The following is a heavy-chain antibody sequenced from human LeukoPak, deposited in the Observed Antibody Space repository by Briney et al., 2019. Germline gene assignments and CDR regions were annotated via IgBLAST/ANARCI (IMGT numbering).Heavy chain of an antibody. J-gene: IGHJ4*02. CDR1: GFTVSSNY. D-gene: IGHD3-22*01. V-gene: IGHV3-66*01. CDR2: IYSGGST. Sequence: GGSLRLSCAASGFTVSSNYMSWVRQAPGKGLEWISVIYSGGSTYYADSVKGRFTISRDNAKNSLYLQMNSLRAEDTAVYYCARVSYYDSSGYVDYWGQGTLVTVSS. CDR3: ARVSYYDSSGYVDY.